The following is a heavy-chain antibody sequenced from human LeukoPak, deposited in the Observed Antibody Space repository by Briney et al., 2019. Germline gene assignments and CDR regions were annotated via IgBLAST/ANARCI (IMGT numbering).Heavy chain of an antibody. CDR3: AREVTTAPGNAFDI. J-gene: IGHJ3*02. Sequence: PGGSLRLSCAASGFTFSSYSMNWVRQAPGKGLEWVSSISSSSYIYYADSVKGRFTISRDNAKNSLYLQMNSLRAEDTAVYYCAREVTTAPGNAFDIWGQGTMVTVSS. CDR1: GFTFSSYS. D-gene: IGHD4-17*01. V-gene: IGHV3-21*01. CDR2: ISSSSYI.